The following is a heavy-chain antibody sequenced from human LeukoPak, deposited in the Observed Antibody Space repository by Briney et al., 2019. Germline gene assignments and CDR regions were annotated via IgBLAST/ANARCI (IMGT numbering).Heavy chain of an antibody. CDR3: ARDLEMATIDSPGDY. V-gene: IGHV3-64*01. CDR2: ISGSGGST. Sequence: GGSLRLSCAASGFTFSSYAMSWVRQAPGKGLEWVSAISGSGGSTYYANSVKGRFTISRDSSKNTLYLQMGSLRAEGMAVYYCARDLEMATIDSPGDYWGQGTLVTVSS. D-gene: IGHD5-24*01. J-gene: IGHJ4*02. CDR1: GFTFSSYA.